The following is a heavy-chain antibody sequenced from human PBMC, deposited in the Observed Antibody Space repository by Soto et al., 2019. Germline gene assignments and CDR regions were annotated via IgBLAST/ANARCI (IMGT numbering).Heavy chain of an antibody. V-gene: IGHV4-59*01. J-gene: IGHJ4*02. CDR2: IFSSGST. D-gene: IGHD1-26*01. Sequence: WTWFRQPPGKGLEWIGYIFSSGSTNYNPSLQSRLTMSVDTSKNLFSLKLNSVTAADTAVYYCARGGQELDYWGQGTLVTVSS. CDR3: ARGGQELDY.